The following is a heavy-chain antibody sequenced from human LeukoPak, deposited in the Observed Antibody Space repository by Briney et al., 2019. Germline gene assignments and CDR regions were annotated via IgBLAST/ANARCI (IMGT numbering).Heavy chain of an antibody. CDR3: GRDGSWSFDY. V-gene: IGHV4-4*07. Sequence: PSETLSLTCAVSGGSITNYFLSWLRQPAGKGLEWIGRIHTSGSTTYNPSPKSRVTMSVDTSKNQFSLKLRSVTAADTAVYYCGRDGSWSFDYWGQGTLVTVSS. J-gene: IGHJ4*02. CDR2: IHTSGST. CDR1: GGSITNYF. D-gene: IGHD3-3*01.